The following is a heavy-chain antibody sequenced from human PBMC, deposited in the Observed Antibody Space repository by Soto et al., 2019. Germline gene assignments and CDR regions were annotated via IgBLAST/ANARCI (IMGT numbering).Heavy chain of an antibody. CDR2: INAGNDNT. CDR3: ARSIVVVTALDY. J-gene: IGHJ4*02. Sequence: QVQLVQSGAEEKKPGASVKVSCKASGYTFTSYAMHWVRQAPGQRLEWMGWINAGNDNTKYSQKFQGRVTITRDTSASTAYMELSSLSSEDTAVYYCARSIVVVTALDYWGQGTLVTVSS. V-gene: IGHV1-3*05. D-gene: IGHD2-21*02. CDR1: GYTFTSYA.